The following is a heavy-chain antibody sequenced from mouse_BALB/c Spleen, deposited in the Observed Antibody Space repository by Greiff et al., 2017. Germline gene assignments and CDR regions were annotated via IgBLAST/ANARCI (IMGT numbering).Heavy chain of an antibody. D-gene: IGHD2-10*02. CDR1: GFTFSSYG. CDR2: INSNGGST. V-gene: IGHV5-6-3*01. Sequence: VQLKESGGGLVQPGGSLKLSCAASGFTFSSYGMSWVRQTPDKRLELVATINSNGGSTYYPDSVKGRFTISRDNAKNTLYLQMSSLKSEDTAMYYCARDQGYGKGAMDYWGQGTSVTVSS. CDR3: ARDQGYGKGAMDY. J-gene: IGHJ4*01.